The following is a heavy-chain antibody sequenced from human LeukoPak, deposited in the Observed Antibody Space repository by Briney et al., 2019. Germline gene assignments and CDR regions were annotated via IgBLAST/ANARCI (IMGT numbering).Heavy chain of an antibody. D-gene: IGHD1-26*01. CDR3: ARILEGSGAAFDI. V-gene: IGHV4-59*01. CDR1: GGSLNNYY. J-gene: IGHJ3*02. CDR2: IHYTGIT. Sequence: SETLSLTCIVSGGSLNNYYWSWIRQPPGKGLEWIAYIHYTGITNYNPSLKSRVTISLDTSKNQFSLKLNSVTAADTAFYYCARILEGSGAAFDIWGQGTMVTVSS.